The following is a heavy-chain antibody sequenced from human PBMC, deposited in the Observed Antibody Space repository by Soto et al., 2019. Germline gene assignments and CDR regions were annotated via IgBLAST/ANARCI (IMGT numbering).Heavy chain of an antibody. J-gene: IGHJ6*02. Sequence: GASVKVSCKASGYTFTSYGISWVRQAPGQGLEWMGWISAYNGNTNYAQKLQGRVTMTTDTSTSTAYMELRSLRSDDTAVYYCARDYSADFWGGYDPPDYYYYGRDVWGQGTTVTVSS. CDR1: GYTFTSYG. CDR3: ARDYSADFWGGYDPPDYYYYGRDV. D-gene: IGHD3-3*01. CDR2: ISAYNGNT. V-gene: IGHV1-18*04.